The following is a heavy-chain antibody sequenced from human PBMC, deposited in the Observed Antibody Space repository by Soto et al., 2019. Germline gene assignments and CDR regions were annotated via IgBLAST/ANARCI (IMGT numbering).Heavy chain of an antibody. CDR3: AAVTVFDTNGYTFDY. D-gene: IGHD2-8*01. CDR1: GNILIDLN. Sequence: GVSVKVSCKVSGNILIDLNIHWVRQAPAKGLEWMGGFDPEDGETVYAQNFEGRVTMTEDTSTDTAYMELRSLTSEDTAVYYCAAVTVFDTNGYTFDYWGQGTLVTVSS. J-gene: IGHJ4*02. CDR2: FDPEDGET. V-gene: IGHV1-24*01.